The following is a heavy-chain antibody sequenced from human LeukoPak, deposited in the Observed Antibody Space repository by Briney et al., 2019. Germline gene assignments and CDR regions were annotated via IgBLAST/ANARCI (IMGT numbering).Heavy chain of an antibody. CDR2: ISSSGSTI. D-gene: IGHD6-13*01. CDR3: ARIKGYSRFDI. V-gene: IGHV3-11*04. CDR1: GFTFSDYY. Sequence: GGSLRLSCAAFGFTFSDYYMGWIRQAPGKGLEWVSYISSSGSTIYYADSVKGRFTISRDNAKNSLYLQMNSLRAEDTAVYYCARIKGYSRFDIWGQGTMVTVSS. J-gene: IGHJ3*02.